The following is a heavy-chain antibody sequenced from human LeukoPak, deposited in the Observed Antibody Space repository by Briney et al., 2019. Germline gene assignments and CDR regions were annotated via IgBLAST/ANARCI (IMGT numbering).Heavy chain of an antibody. Sequence: ASVKVSCKTSGYTFTDYYMHWVRQAPGQGLEWMGWINPNSGGTIYAQKFQGRVTMTTDTSTSTAYMELRSLRSDDTAVYYCAMKGDYDDFDIWGQGTMVTVSS. CDR2: INPNSGGT. J-gene: IGHJ3*02. V-gene: IGHV1-2*02. CDR3: AMKGDYDDFDI. D-gene: IGHD3-10*01. CDR1: GYTFTDYY.